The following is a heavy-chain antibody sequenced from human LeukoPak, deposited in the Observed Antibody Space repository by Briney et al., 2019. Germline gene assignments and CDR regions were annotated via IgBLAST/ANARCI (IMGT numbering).Heavy chain of an antibody. Sequence: PGGSLRLSCAASGFTFSSYGMHWVRQAPGKRLEWVAFIRYDGSNKYYADSVKGRFTISRDNSKNTLYLQMNSLRAEDTAVYYCAKDRSSSWYGDYFDYWGQGTLVTVSS. CDR3: AKDRSSSWYGDYFDY. J-gene: IGHJ4*02. CDR1: GFTFSSYG. D-gene: IGHD6-13*01. V-gene: IGHV3-30*02. CDR2: IRYDGSNK.